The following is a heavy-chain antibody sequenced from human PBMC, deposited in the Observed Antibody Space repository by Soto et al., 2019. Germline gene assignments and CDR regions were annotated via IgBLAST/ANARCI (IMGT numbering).Heavy chain of an antibody. D-gene: IGHD5-18*01. CDR2: LSSSSTYT. J-gene: IGHJ4*02. Sequence: GGSLRLSCAASGFTFSDYYMSWIRQAPGKGLEWVSYLSSSSTYTQYADSVKGRFTISRDSSNNSLYLQMISLRAEDTAVYYCARVFGYNYGYCDYWGQGTRVTVSS. CDR1: GFTFSDYY. V-gene: IGHV3-11*06. CDR3: ARVFGYNYGYCDY.